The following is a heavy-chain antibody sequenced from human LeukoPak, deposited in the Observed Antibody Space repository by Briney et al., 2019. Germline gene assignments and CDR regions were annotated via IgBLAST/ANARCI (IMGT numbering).Heavy chain of an antibody. D-gene: IGHD1-26*01. J-gene: IGHJ1*01. CDR3: ARFSGGSYFHLQH. Sequence: ASVKVSCKASGGTFSSYAISWVRQAPGQGLEWMGGIIPIFGTANYAQKLQGRVTMTTDTSTSTAYMELRSLRSDDTAVYYCARFSGGSYFHLQHWGQGTLVTVSS. V-gene: IGHV1-69*05. CDR1: GGTFSSYA. CDR2: IIPIFGTA.